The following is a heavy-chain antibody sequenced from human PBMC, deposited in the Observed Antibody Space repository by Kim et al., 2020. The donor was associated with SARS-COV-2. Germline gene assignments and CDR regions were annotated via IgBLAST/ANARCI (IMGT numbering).Heavy chain of an antibody. CDR3: AKMVIMDGYNYFYYYGM. D-gene: IGHD2-21*01. CDR2: ISGGALNK. J-gene: IGHJ6*01. Sequence: GGSLRLSCIASGFTFDTYAMSWVRQAPGKGLEWGSVISGGALNKFYSDSVRGRFTISRDNSQNTVYLQMSSLRDEDTALYYCAKMVIMDGYNYFYYYGM. V-gene: IGHV3-23*01. CDR1: GFTFDTYA.